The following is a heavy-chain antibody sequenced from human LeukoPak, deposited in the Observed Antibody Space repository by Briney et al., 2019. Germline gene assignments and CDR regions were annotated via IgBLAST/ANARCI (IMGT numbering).Heavy chain of an antibody. CDR1: GFTFSSYE. CDR2: ISSSGSTI. V-gene: IGHV3-48*03. CDR3: ARVGPDLAYDY. D-gene: IGHD3-16*01. J-gene: IGHJ4*02. Sequence: GGSLRLSCAASGFTFSSYEMNWVRQAPGKGLEWVSYISSSGSTIYYADSVKGRFTISRDNAKNSLYLQMNSLRAEDTAVCYCARVGPDLAYDYWGQGTLVTVSS.